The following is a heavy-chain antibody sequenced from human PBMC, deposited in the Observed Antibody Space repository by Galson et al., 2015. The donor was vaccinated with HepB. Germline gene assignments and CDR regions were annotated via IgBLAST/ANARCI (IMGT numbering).Heavy chain of an antibody. J-gene: IGHJ3*02. Sequence: SLRLSCAASGFTFSSYDMHWVRQATGKGLEWVSAIGTAGDTYYPGSVKGRFTISRENAKNSLYLQMNSLRAGDTAVYYCARGQKNSVTTVTTYAFDIWGQGTMVTVSS. CDR3: ARGQKNSVTTVTTYAFDI. CDR1: GFTFSSYD. D-gene: IGHD4-17*01. CDR2: IGTAGDT. V-gene: IGHV3-13*01.